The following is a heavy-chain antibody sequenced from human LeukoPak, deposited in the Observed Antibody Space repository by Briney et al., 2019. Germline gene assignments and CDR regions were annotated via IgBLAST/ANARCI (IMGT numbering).Heavy chain of an antibody. J-gene: IGHJ3*02. CDR2: ISYDGSNK. V-gene: IGHV3-30-3*01. CDR1: GFTFSSYA. CDR3: ARAPPYYYDSSGYTSTRWGDAFDI. Sequence: GGSLRLSCAASGFTFSSYAMHWVRQAPGKGLEWVAVISYDGSNKYYADSVKGRFTISRDNSKNTLYLQMNSLRAEDTAVYYCARAPPYYYDSSGYTSTRWGDAFDIWGQGTMVTVSS. D-gene: IGHD3-22*01.